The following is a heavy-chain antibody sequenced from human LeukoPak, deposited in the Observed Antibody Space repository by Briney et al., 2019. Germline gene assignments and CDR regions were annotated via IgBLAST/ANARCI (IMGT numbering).Heavy chain of an antibody. J-gene: IGHJ4*02. CDR3: ARGGYQLLWR. CDR2: IKQDGSEK. Sequence: PGGSLRLSCAASGFTFSTYWMSWVRQAPGTGLEWVASIKQDGSEKSYVDSVKGRFTISRDNAKNSLYLQMNSLRAEDTAVYYCARGGYQLLWRWGQGTLVTVSS. V-gene: IGHV3-7*04. CDR1: GFTFSTYW. D-gene: IGHD2-2*01.